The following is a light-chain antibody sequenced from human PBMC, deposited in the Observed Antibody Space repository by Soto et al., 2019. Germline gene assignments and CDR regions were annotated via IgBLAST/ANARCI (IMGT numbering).Light chain of an antibody. J-gene: IGKJ2*01. CDR3: QQYGSSPLYT. V-gene: IGKV3-20*01. CDR1: QSVNSNY. Sequence: EIVLTQSPGTLSLSPGERATLSCRASQSVNSNYLAWYHQKPGQAPRLLIYGTSSRATGIPDRFSGSGSGTDFTLTISRLEPEDFAVYYCQQYGSSPLYTFGQGTKQEIK. CDR2: GTS.